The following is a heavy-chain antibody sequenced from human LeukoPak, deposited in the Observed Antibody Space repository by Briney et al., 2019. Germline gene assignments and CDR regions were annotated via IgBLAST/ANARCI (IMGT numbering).Heavy chain of an antibody. Sequence: GGSLRLSCAASGFTVSSNYMSWVRQAPGKGLEWVSVIYSGGSTYYADSVKGRFTISRDNSKNTLYLQMNSLRAEDTAVYYCARYNRADGRYYDSSGLDAFDIWGQGTMVTVSS. J-gene: IGHJ3*02. CDR3: ARYNRADGRYYDSSGLDAFDI. V-gene: IGHV3-53*01. D-gene: IGHD3-22*01. CDR2: IYSGGST. CDR1: GFTVSSNY.